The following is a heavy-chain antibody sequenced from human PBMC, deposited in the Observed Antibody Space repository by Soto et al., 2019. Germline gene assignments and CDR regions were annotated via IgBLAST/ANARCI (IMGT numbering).Heavy chain of an antibody. J-gene: IGHJ4*02. CDR2: ISAGGDRT. Sequence: EVQVSESGGGLVQPGGSLRLSCATSGFTFSNYPMNWVRQAPGKGLEWVSGISAGGDRTYYADSAKGRFTIFRDNSKNSVSLRMISLRVEDTAVYYCARRVWGQGTLVTVSS. V-gene: IGHV3-23*01. CDR1: GFTFSNYP. CDR3: ARRV.